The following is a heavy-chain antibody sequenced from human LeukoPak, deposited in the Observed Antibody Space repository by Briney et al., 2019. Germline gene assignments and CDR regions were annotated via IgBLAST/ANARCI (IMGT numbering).Heavy chain of an antibody. J-gene: IGHJ4*02. D-gene: IGHD6-6*01. Sequence: GGSLRLSCAASGFTFSDYYMSWIRQAPGKGLEWVSYISSSGSTIYYADSVKGRFTISRDNAKNSLYLQMNSLRGEDTAVYYCARTYSSSSYFDYWGQGTLVTVSS. V-gene: IGHV3-11*01. CDR1: GFTFSDYY. CDR2: ISSSGSTI. CDR3: ARTYSSSSYFDY.